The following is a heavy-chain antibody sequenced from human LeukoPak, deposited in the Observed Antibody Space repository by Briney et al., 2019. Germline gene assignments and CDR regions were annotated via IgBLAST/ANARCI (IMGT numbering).Heavy chain of an antibody. CDR1: GYIFTDYY. CDR2: INPNSGLT. V-gene: IGHV1-2*02. CDR3: ARDIVVVPAVEAEDC. D-gene: IGHD2-21*01. J-gene: IGHJ4*02. Sequence: GASVKVSCKASGYIFTDYYLHWVRQAPGQGLEWMGWINPNSGLTNYAKRFQDRVTMTADTSVSTAYMQLTRLTSDDSAVNYCARDIVVVPAVEAEDCWGQGTLVTVTS.